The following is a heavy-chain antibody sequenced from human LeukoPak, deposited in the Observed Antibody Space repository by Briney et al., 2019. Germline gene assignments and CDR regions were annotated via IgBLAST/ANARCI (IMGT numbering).Heavy chain of an antibody. CDR1: GGSISSSLYH. CDR3: ARQEIGLRSFDP. V-gene: IGHV4-39*01. Sequence: PSETLSLTCTVPGGSISSSLYHWGWIRQSPGKNLEWLGSIYYTGTTHYNPSLKSRVTISVNTSKNQFSLNLSSVTAADTAVYYCARQEIGLRSFDPWGQGTLVTVSS. D-gene: IGHD3/OR15-3a*01. J-gene: IGHJ5*02. CDR2: IYYTGTT.